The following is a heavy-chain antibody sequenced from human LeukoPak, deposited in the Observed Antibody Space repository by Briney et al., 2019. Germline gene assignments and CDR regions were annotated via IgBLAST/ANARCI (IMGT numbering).Heavy chain of an antibody. V-gene: IGHV3-23*01. Sequence: PGGSLRLSCAASGFTFSSYAMSWVRQAPAKGLQWVSTISASGGSTYYADSVRGRFTISRDNSKNMLYLQMSSLRAEDTAVYYCAKFNYRTTNCTPDCWGQGTLVAVSS. D-gene: IGHD2-2*01. CDR2: ISASGGST. CDR3: AKFNYRTTNCTPDC. J-gene: IGHJ4*02. CDR1: GFTFSSYA.